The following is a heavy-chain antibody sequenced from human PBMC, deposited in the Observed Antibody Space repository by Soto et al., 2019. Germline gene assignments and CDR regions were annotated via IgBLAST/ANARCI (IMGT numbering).Heavy chain of an antibody. J-gene: IGHJ4*02. CDR3: AKDLPAAGLDY. D-gene: IGHD6-13*01. CDR1: GFTFSSYG. V-gene: IGHV3-30*18. Sequence: QVQLVESGGGVVQPGRSLRLSCAASGFTFSSYGMHWVRQAPGKGLEWVAVISYDGSNKYYADSVKGRVTISRDNSKNTLYLQMNSLRAEDTAVYYCAKDLPAAGLDYWGQGTLVTVSS. CDR2: ISYDGSNK.